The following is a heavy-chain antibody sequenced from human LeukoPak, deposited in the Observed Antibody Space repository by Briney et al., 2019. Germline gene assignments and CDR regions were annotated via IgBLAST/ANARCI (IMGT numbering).Heavy chain of an antibody. V-gene: IGHV1-2*02. D-gene: IGHD6-19*01. CDR2: INPNSGGT. J-gene: IGHJ4*02. CDR1: GYTFTDYY. CDR3: ARVRTIAVAEFHY. Sequence: ASVKVSCKASGYTFTDYYLHWVRLAPGQGLEWMGWINPNSGGTNYAQKFQGRVTMTRDTSISTAYMELSRLRSDDTAVYYCARVRTIAVAEFHYWVQGTLVTVSS.